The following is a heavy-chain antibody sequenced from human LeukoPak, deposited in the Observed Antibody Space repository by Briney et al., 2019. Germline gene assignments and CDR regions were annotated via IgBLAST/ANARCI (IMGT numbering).Heavy chain of an antibody. D-gene: IGHD3-22*01. CDR1: GDSISTYY. CDR3: AGLGASGNGYLSWFDP. J-gene: IGHJ5*02. V-gene: IGHV4-59*01. Sequence: TSETLSLTCTVSGDSISTYYWSWIRQPPGKGLEWVGYIYYSGDSNYNPSLKSRVTISVDTSKNQFSLKLCSVTAADTAVYYCAGLGASGNGYLSWFDPWGQGTLVTVSS. CDR2: IYYSGDS.